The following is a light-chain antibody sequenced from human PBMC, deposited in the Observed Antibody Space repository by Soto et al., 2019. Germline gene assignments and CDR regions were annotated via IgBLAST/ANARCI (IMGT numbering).Light chain of an antibody. CDR1: QSVSSSY. CDR3: QQYGTSPLT. Sequence: EIVLTQSPGTLSLSPGERATLSCRASQSVSSSYLAWYQNKPGQAPTLLIYGASSRATGIPDRFSGSGSGTDFTLTTSRLEPEDFAVYYCQQYGTSPLTFGGGTKVEI. CDR2: GAS. J-gene: IGKJ4*01. V-gene: IGKV3-20*01.